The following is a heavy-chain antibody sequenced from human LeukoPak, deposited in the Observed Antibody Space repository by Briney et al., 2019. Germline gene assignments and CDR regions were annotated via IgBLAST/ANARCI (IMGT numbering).Heavy chain of an antibody. CDR2: IIPIFGTA. CDR1: GGTFSSYA. CDR3: ARARDYSNYLYYFDY. Sequence: SSVKVPCKPSGGTFSSYAFSWVGQAPGQGLEWMGGIIPIFGTANYAQKFQGRVTITTDESTSTAYMELSSLRSEDTAVYYCARARDYSNYLYYFDYWGQGTLVTVSS. D-gene: IGHD4-11*01. V-gene: IGHV1-69*05. J-gene: IGHJ4*02.